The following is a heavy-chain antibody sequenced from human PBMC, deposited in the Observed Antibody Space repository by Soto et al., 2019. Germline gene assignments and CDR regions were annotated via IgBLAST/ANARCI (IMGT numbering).Heavy chain of an antibody. CDR3: ARGGYDILTGYYPTVYYYYYMDV. Sequence: SETLSLTCAVYGGSFSGYYWSWIRQPPGKGLEWIGEINHSGSTNYNPSLKSRVTISVDTSKNRFSLKLSSVTAADTAVYYCARGGYDILTGYYPTVYYYYYMDVWGKGTTVTVSS. J-gene: IGHJ6*03. CDR1: GGSFSGYY. CDR2: INHSGST. D-gene: IGHD3-9*01. V-gene: IGHV4-34*01.